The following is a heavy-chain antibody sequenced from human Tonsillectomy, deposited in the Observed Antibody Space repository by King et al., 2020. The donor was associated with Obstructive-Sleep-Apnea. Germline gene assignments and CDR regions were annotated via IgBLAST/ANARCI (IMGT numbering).Heavy chain of an antibody. J-gene: IGHJ5*02. CDR1: GGSFSGYY. D-gene: IGHD3-22*01. V-gene: IGHV4-34*01. CDR3: ARGLRLVYYDSSGYPFRP. CDR2: INHSGST. Sequence: VQLQQWGAGLLKPSETLSLTCAVYGGSFSGYYWSWIRQPPGKGLEWIGEINHSGSTNYNPSLKGRVTISVDTSKNQFSLKLGSVTAADTAVYYCARGLRLVYYDSSGYPFRPWGQGTLVTVSS.